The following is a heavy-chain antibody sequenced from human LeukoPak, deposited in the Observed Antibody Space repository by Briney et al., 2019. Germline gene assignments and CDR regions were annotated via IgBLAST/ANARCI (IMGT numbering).Heavy chain of an antibody. CDR1: GGSISSYY. V-gene: IGHV4-59*08. D-gene: IGHD3-16*01. J-gene: IGHJ6*02. Sequence: SETLSLTCTVSGGSISSYYWSWIRQPPGKGLEWIDYIYSSGSTNYNPSLKSRVTISVDRSKNQFSLRLSSVTAADTAVYYCARHSGGAAPYYLGMDVWGQGTTVTVSS. CDR2: IYSSGST. CDR3: ARHSGGAAPYYLGMDV.